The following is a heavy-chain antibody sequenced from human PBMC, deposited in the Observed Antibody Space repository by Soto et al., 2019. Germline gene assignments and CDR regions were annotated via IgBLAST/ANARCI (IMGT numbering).Heavy chain of an antibody. CDR3: ARSPYTTTYFDY. CDR2: IHYSGDT. D-gene: IGHD2-2*02. Sequence: SETLSLTCTVSGGSISIGDYYWACIRQHPGKGLEWIGHIHYSGDTYYNLSLKSRLTMSVDTSKNQFSLRLKSVTDADTAVYFCARSPYTTTYFDYWGQGTLVTVSS. J-gene: IGHJ4*02. V-gene: IGHV4-31*03. CDR1: GGSISIGDYY.